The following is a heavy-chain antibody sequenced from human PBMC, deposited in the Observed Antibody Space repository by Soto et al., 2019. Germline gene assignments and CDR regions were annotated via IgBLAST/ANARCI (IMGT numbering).Heavy chain of an antibody. CDR1: GFSLSNARMG. V-gene: IGHV2-26*01. CDR3: ARIGDSGYQYTYDY. J-gene: IGHJ4*02. D-gene: IGHD5-12*01. Sequence: GSGPTLVNPTETLTLTCTVSGFSLSNARMGVSWIRQPPGKALEWLAHIFSNDEKSYSTSLKSRLTISKDTSKSQVVLTMTNMDPVDTATYYCARIGDSGYQYTYDYWGQGTLVTVSS. CDR2: IFSNDEK.